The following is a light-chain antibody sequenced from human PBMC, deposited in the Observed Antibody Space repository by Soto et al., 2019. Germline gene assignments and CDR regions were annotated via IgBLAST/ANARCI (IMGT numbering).Light chain of an antibody. CDR3: QQYGRSLPT. Sequence: ENVLTQSPDILSLSPGERVTLSCRASQSISNNYLAWYQQKPGQAPRVLIYGASSRATGIPDRFSGSGSGTEFTLTISRLQPEDFALYYCQQYGRSLPTFGRGTKLEIK. J-gene: IGKJ2*01. CDR2: GAS. V-gene: IGKV3-20*01. CDR1: QSISNNY.